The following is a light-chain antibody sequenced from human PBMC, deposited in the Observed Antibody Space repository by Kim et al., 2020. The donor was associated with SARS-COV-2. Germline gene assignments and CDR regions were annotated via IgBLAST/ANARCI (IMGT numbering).Light chain of an antibody. Sequence: KTVTISCTRSSGNIASNYVQWYQQRPGSAPTTVIYEDNERPSGVPDRCSGSIDSSSNSASLTISGLKTEDEADYYCQSYDDSNRWVFGGGTQLTVL. CDR3: QSYDDSNRWV. J-gene: IGLJ3*02. CDR2: EDN. CDR1: SGNIASNY. V-gene: IGLV6-57*03.